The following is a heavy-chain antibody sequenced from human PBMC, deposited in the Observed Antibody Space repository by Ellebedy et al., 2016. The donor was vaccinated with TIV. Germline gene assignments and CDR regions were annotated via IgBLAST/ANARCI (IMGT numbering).Heavy chain of an antibody. Sequence: AASVKVSCKASGGTFSSYVISWVRQAPGQGLEWMGRIISILGIVNYAQKFQGRVTMTRDTSTSTVYMELSSLRSEDTAVYYCASPRTHGRGRVYYYGMDVWGQGTTVTVSS. CDR1: GGTFSSYV. D-gene: IGHD3-16*01. CDR2: IISILGIV. V-gene: IGHV1-69*04. J-gene: IGHJ6*02. CDR3: ASPRTHGRGRVYYYGMDV.